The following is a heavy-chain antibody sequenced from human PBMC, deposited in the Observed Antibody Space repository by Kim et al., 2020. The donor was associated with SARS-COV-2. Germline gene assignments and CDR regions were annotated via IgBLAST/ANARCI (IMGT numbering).Heavy chain of an antibody. D-gene: IGHD3-10*01. J-gene: IGHJ6*02. V-gene: IGHV4-59*01. CDR1: GGSISSYY. Sequence: SETLSLTCTVSGGSISSYYWSWIRQPPGKGLEWIGYIYYSGSTNYNPSLKSRVTISVDTSKNQFSLKLSSVTAADTAVYYCARGVLYGSGSYPQYGMDVWGQGTTVTVSS. CDR2: IYYSGST. CDR3: ARGVLYGSGSYPQYGMDV.